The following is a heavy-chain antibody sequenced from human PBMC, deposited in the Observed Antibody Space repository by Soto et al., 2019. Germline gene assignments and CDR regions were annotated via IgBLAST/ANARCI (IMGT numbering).Heavy chain of an antibody. D-gene: IGHD3-10*01. CDR1: GFTFSSYA. Sequence: GSLRLSCAASGFTFSSYAMSWVRQAPGKGLEWVSAISGSGGSTYYADSVKGRFTISRDNSKNTLYLQMNSLRAEDTAVYYCARDGLVSRYYYYYMDVWGKGTTVTVSS. CDR2: ISGSGGST. CDR3: ARDGLVSRYYYYYMDV. J-gene: IGHJ6*03. V-gene: IGHV3-23*01.